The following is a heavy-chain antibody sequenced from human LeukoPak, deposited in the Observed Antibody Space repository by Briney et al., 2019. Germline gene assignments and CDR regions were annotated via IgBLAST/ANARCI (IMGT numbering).Heavy chain of an antibody. J-gene: IGHJ3*02. CDR3: ARLEGSGGSGVVDI. CDR1: GGSISSSSYY. D-gene: IGHD2-15*01. CDR2: IYYSGST. V-gene: IGHV4-39*01. Sequence: SETLSLTCAVSGGSISSSSYYWSWIRQPPGKGLEWIGSIYYSGSTYYNPSLRRRVTISVDTSKKQFSLKLSSVTAADTAVYYCARLEGSGGSGVVDIWVQGTMVTVSS.